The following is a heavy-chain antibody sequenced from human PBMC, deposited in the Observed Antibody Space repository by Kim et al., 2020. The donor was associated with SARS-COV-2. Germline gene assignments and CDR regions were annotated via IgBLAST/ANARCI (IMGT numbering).Heavy chain of an antibody. CDR3: VRFRQSVVPAAMYFDY. D-gene: IGHD2-2*01. V-gene: IGHV4-30-4*01. CDR1: GGSISSGDYY. J-gene: IGHJ4*02. CDR2: IYYSGST. Sequence: SETLSLTCTVSGGSISSGDYYWSWIRQPPGKGLEWIGYIYYSGSTYYNPSLKSRVTISVDTSKNQFSLKLSSVTAADTAVYYCVRFRQSVVPAAMYFDYWGQGTLVTVSS.